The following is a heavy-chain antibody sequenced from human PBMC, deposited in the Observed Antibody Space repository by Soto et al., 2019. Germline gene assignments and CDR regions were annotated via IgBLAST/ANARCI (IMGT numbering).Heavy chain of an antibody. V-gene: IGHV3-73*01. J-gene: IGHJ4*02. CDR1: GFSFSGSA. Sequence: GSLRLSCATSGFSFSGSAIHWVRQASGKGLEWVGRIRGKTNNYATAYAASVKGRFTISRDDSKNTAYLQMSTLKAEDTAVYFCTRLGAYSGFDSDYWGQGTLVTVSS. CDR3: TRLGAYSGFDSDY. D-gene: IGHD5-12*01. CDR2: IRGKTNNYAT.